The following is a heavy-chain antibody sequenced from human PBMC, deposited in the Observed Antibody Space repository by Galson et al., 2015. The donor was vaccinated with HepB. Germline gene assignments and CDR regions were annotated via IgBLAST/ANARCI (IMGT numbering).Heavy chain of an antibody. CDR2: TYYRSKWYN. D-gene: IGHD3-10*01. Sequence: CAISEDSVSSNSAAWNWIRQSPSRGLEWLGRTYYRSKWYNDYAVSVKSRITINPDTSKSQFSLQLNSVTPEDTAVYYCARDLVTMVRGVISGSGFDPWGQGTLVTVSS. CDR1: EDSVSSNSAA. CDR3: ARDLVTMVRGVISGSGFDP. J-gene: IGHJ5*02. V-gene: IGHV6-1*01.